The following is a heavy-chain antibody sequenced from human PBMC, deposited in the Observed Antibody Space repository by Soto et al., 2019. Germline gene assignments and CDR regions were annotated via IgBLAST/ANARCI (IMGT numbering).Heavy chain of an antibody. Sequence: SVKVSCKASGYTFTSYGISWVRQAPGQGLEWMGGIIPIFGTANYAQKFQGRVTITADESTSTAYMELSSLRSEDTAVYYCARRGYSYGLSRAYDYWGQGTLVTVPQ. D-gene: IGHD5-18*01. CDR2: IIPIFGTA. CDR1: GYTFTSYG. J-gene: IGHJ4*02. CDR3: ARRGYSYGLSRAYDY. V-gene: IGHV1-69*13.